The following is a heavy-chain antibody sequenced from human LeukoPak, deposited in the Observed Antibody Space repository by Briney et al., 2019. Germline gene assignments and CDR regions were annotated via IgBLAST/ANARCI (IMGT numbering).Heavy chain of an antibody. CDR1: GFTFSSYW. D-gene: IGHD4-17*01. CDR2: IKTDGSEK. Sequence: GGSLRLSCEASGFTFSSYWMSWVRQAPGKGLEWVANIKTDGSEKYYVDSVKGRFTISRDNAKNSLYLQMKSLRAEDTAVYYCATSTVTTQGYYYGMDVWGQGTTVTVSS. J-gene: IGHJ6*02. CDR3: ATSTVTTQGYYYGMDV. V-gene: IGHV3-7*03.